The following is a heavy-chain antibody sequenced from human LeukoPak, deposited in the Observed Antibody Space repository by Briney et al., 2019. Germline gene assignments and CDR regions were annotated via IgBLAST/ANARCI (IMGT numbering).Heavy chain of an antibody. J-gene: IGHJ5*02. D-gene: IGHD3-10*01. CDR2: IYHSGST. V-gene: IGHV4-30-2*01. CDR1: GGSISSGGYS. CDR3: ARATIGYYGSGSTNNWFDP. Sequence: SQTLSLTCAVSGGSISSGGYSWSWIRQPPGKGLEWIGYIYHSGSTYYNPSLKSRVTISVDRSKNQFSLKLSSVTAADTAVYYCARATIGYYGSGSTNNWFDPWGQGTLVTVSS.